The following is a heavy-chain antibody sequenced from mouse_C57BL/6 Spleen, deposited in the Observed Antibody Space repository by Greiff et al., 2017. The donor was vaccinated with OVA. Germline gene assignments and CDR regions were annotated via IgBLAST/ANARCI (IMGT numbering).Heavy chain of an antibody. CDR3: ARINWDVGY. CDR1: GYSFTGYY. V-gene: IGHV1-42*01. Sequence: LVESGPELVKPGASVKISCKASGYSFTGYYMNWVKQSPEKSLEWIGEINPSTGGTTYNQKFKAKATLTVDKSSSTAYMQLKSLTSEDSAVYYCARINWDVGYWGQGTTLTVSS. J-gene: IGHJ2*01. D-gene: IGHD4-1*01. CDR2: INPSTGGT.